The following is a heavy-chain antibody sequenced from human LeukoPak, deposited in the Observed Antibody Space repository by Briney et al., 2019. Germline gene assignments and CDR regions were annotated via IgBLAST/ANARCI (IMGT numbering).Heavy chain of an antibody. J-gene: IGHJ3*02. CDR2: INPNSGGT. V-gene: IGHV1-2*02. CDR3: ARQYQQLGGDAFDI. D-gene: IGHD2-2*01. Sequence: ASVKVSCKASGYTFTGHHMHWVRQAHGQRVEGMGWINPNSGGTNYAEKVKGRGTMNRDRTKSRDYMEVSRLRSDDTAVYYCARQYQQLGGDAFDIWGQGTMVTVSS. CDR1: GYTFTGHH.